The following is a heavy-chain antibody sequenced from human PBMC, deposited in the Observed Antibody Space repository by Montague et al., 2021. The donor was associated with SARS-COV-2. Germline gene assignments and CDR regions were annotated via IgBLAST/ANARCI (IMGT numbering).Heavy chain of an antibody. D-gene: IGHD3-10*01. J-gene: IGHJ6*03. Sequence: SETLSLTCTVSGGSVSSSPYYWGWIRQPPGRGLEWVGSISYSGRTYFSPSLKSRLTISVDSSENQFSLRLSSVTAADTAVYYCASSYYYGSGTYVYNYYMDVWGKGTMVTVSS. CDR2: ISYSGRT. CDR3: ASSYYYGSGTYVYNYYMDV. CDR1: GGSVSSSPYY. V-gene: IGHV4-39*01.